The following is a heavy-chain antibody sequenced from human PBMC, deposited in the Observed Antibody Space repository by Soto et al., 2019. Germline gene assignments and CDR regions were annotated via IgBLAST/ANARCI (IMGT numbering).Heavy chain of an antibody. CDR1: GGSINSGGYC. CDR2: ISYGGST. CDR3: ARGILV. D-gene: IGHD5-18*01. Sequence: QVQLQESGPGLVKPSQTLSLTCTVSGGSINSGGYCWSWIRQHPGKGLDWIGCISYGGSTSYNPSLQSAVTVSVDTSKNQFSLKLTSVTAADTAVYYCARGILVWGQGALITVSS. J-gene: IGHJ4*02. V-gene: IGHV4-31*01.